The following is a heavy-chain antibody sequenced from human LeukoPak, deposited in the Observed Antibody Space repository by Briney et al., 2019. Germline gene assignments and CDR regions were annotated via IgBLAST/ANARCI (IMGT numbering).Heavy chain of an antibody. Sequence: ASVKVSCKVSGYTLTELSMRWVRQAPGKGLEWMGGFDPEDGETIYAQKFQGRVTMTEDTSTDTAYMELSSLRSEDTAVYYCATGSDTAMVLGMDVWGQGTTVTVSS. D-gene: IGHD5-18*01. J-gene: IGHJ6*02. V-gene: IGHV1-24*01. CDR3: ATGSDTAMVLGMDV. CDR2: FDPEDGET. CDR1: GYTLTELS.